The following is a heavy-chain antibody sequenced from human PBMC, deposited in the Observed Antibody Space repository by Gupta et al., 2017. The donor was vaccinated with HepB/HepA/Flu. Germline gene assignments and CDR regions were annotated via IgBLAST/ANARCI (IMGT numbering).Heavy chain of an antibody. J-gene: IGHJ4*02. D-gene: IGHD6-13*01. Sequence: SWIRQPPGKGLEWIGYIYYSGSTNYNPSLKSRVTISVDTSKNQFSLKLSSVTAADTAVYYCARVKREGYSSSWYRRSDLGYYFDYWGQGTLVTVSS. CDR2: IYYSGST. CDR3: ARVKREGYSSSWYRRSDLGYYFDY. V-gene: IGHV4-59*01.